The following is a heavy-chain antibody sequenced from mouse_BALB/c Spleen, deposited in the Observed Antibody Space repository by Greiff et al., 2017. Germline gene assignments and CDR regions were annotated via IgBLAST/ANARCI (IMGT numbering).Heavy chain of an antibody. CDR2: INPSSGYT. Sequence: QVQLKQSAAELARPGASVKMSCKASGYTFTSYTMHWVKQRPGQGLEWIGYINPSSGYTEYNQKFKDKTTLTADKSSSTAYMQLSSLTSEDSAVYYCAREGYDDGYAMDYWGQGTSVTVSS. CDR3: AREGYDDGYAMDY. V-gene: IGHV1-4*02. CDR1: GYTFTSYT. J-gene: IGHJ4*01. D-gene: IGHD2-3*01.